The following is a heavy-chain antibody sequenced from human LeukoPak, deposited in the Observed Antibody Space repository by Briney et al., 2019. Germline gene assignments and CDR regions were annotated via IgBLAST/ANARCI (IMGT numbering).Heavy chain of an antibody. J-gene: IGHJ4*02. CDR1: GFTFSSYG. CDR2: ISYDGSHK. CDR3: ARGKDHDFWNPFDH. V-gene: IGHV3-30*03. Sequence: GGSLRLSCAASGFTFSSYGMHWVRQAPGKGLEWVAVISYDGSHKYYADSVKGRFTISRDNSKNTLYLQMDSLRAEDTAAYYCARGKDHDFWNPFDHWGQGTLVTVSS. D-gene: IGHD3-3*01.